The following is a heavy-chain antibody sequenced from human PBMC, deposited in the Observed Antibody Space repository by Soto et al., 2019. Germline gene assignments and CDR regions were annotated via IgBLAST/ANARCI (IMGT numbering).Heavy chain of an antibody. V-gene: IGHV4-61*01. CDR1: GGSVSSGSYY. CDR2: IYYSGST. D-gene: IGHD6-19*01. Sequence: SETLSLTCTFSGGSVSSGSYYWSWIRQPPGKGLEWIGYIYYSGSTNYNPSLKSRVTISVDTSKNQFSLKLSSVTAADTAVYYCAREDPEVAVALYWGQGTLVTVSS. CDR3: AREDPEVAVALY. J-gene: IGHJ4*02.